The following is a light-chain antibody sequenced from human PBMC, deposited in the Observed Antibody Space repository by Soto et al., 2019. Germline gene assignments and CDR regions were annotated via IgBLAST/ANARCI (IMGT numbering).Light chain of an antibody. CDR3: SSYAGSNNLV. CDR1: SSDIGGYDY. J-gene: IGLJ3*02. CDR2: EVN. V-gene: IGLV2-8*01. Sequence: QPVLTQPPSASGSPGQSVTISCTGTSSDIGGYDYVSWYQQHPGKAPKLIIYEVNKRPSGVPDRFSGSKSGNTASLTVSGLQAEDEADYYCSSYAGSNNLVFAGGTKLTVL.